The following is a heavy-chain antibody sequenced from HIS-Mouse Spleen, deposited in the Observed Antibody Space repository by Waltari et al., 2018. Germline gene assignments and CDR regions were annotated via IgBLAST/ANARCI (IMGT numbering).Heavy chain of an antibody. J-gene: IGHJ2*01. V-gene: IGHV4-39*07. CDR1: GGSTSSSSYC. D-gene: IGHD6-13*01. Sequence: QLQLQESGPGLVKPAATLSLTSTVSGGSTSSSSYCRGWIRHPPGKGLEWIGSIYYSGSTYYNPSLKSRVTISVDTSKNQFSLKLSSVTAADTAVYYCAREIPYSSSWYDWYFDLWGRGTLVTVSS. CDR2: IYYSGST. CDR3: AREIPYSSSWYDWYFDL.